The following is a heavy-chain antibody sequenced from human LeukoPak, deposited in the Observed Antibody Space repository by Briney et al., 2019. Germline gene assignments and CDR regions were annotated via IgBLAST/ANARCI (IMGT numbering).Heavy chain of an antibody. J-gene: IGHJ4*02. CDR2: IYYSGST. D-gene: IGHD6-13*01. CDR1: GGSISSYY. CDR3: ARGSSSWYIDY. Sequence: SETLSLTCTVSGGSISSYYWSWIRQPPGKGLEWIGYIYYSGSTNYNPSLKSRVTISVGTSKNQFSLKLSPVTAADTAVYYCARGSSSWYIDYWGQGTLVTVSS. V-gene: IGHV4-59*01.